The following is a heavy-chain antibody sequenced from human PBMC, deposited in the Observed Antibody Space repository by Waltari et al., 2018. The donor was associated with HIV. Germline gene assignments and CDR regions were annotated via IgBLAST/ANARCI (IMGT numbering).Heavy chain of an antibody. CDR2: IGCSSSSM. V-gene: IGHV3-48*01. Sequence: EVQLVESGGGLAQPGGSLRLSCAASGFTFSTYAMHWVRQAPGKGLEWVSYIGCSSSSMYYADSVKGRFTISRDNAKNSLYLQMNSLRAEDTAVYYCARDDYVIDYWGQGTLVTVSS. CDR1: GFTFSTYA. CDR3: ARDDYVIDY. J-gene: IGHJ4*02. D-gene: IGHD4-17*01.